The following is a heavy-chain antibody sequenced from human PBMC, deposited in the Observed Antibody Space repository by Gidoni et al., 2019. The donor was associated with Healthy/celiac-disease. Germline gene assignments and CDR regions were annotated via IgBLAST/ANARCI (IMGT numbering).Heavy chain of an antibody. CDR2: ISYDGSNK. V-gene: IGHV3-30-3*01. D-gene: IGHD5-18*01. Sequence: QVQLVASGGGVVQPGRSLSLSCAAPGFTFSRYAMHWVRQAPGKGLEWVAVISYDGSNKYYADSVKGRFTISRDNSKNTLYLQMNSLRAEDTAVYYCARDLYTAMAGYYYYYGMDVWGQGTTVTVSS. CDR1: GFTFSRYA. J-gene: IGHJ6*02. CDR3: ARDLYTAMAGYYYYYGMDV.